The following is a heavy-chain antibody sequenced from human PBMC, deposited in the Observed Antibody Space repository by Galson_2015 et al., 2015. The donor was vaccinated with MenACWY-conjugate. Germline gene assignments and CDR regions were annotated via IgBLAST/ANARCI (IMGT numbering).Heavy chain of an antibody. J-gene: IGHJ2*01. V-gene: IGHV5-51*01. D-gene: IGHD2-2*01. CDR1: GYSFTTYW. CDR3: ARHATLAPADHYYFDL. CDR2: IYPGDSDT. Sequence: QSGAEVKKPGESLKISCKASGYSFTTYWIAWVRQMPGKGLEWMGIIYPGDSDTKYSPSFQGQVTLSVDKSIDTAYLQWSSLKASDSAMYCCARHATLAPADHYYFDLWGRGTLVTVSS.